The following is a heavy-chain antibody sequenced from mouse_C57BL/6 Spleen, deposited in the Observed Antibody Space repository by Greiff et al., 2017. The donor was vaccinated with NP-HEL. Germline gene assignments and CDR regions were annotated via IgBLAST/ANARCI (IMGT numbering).Heavy chain of an antibody. CDR3: ARHGSNYGCDY. V-gene: IGHV5-6*01. CDR2: ISSGGSYT. J-gene: IGHJ2*01. Sequence: EVKLMESGGDLVKPGGSLKLSCAASGFTFSSYGMSWVRQTPDKRLEWVATISSGGSYTYYPDSVKGRFTISRDNAKNTLYLQMSSLKSEDTAMYYCARHGSNYGCDYWGQGTTLTVSS. CDR1: GFTFSSYG. D-gene: IGHD1-2*01.